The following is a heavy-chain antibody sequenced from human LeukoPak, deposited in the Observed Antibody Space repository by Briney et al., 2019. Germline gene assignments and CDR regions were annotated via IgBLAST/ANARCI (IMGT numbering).Heavy chain of an antibody. Sequence: GGSLRLSCAASGFTFDKYWMTWVRQAPGKGLEWVSSISSSSSYIYYADSVKGRFTISRDNAKNSLYLQMNSLRAEDTAVYYCARGYCSGGSCYHNWFDPWGQGTLVTVSS. D-gene: IGHD2-15*01. CDR1: GFTFDKYW. V-gene: IGHV3-21*01. CDR2: ISSSSSYI. CDR3: ARGYCSGGSCYHNWFDP. J-gene: IGHJ5*02.